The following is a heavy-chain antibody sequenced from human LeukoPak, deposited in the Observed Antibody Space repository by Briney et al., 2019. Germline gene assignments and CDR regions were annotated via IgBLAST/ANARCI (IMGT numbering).Heavy chain of an antibody. CDR3: AREGSDWNYYYYMDV. Sequence: GGSLRLSCEASGFTFSNYWMSWVRQAPGKGLVWVANIKQDGSEKYYVDSVKGRFTISRDNAKNSLYLQMDSLRAEDTAVYYCAREGSDWNYYYYMDVWGKGTTVTISS. J-gene: IGHJ6*03. V-gene: IGHV3-7*01. CDR1: GFTFSNYW. D-gene: IGHD6-19*01. CDR2: IKQDGSEK.